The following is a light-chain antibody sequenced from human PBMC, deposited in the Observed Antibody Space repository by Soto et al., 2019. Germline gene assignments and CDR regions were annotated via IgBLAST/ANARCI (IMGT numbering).Light chain of an antibody. V-gene: IGKV3-20*01. CDR2: DAS. J-gene: IGKJ3*01. Sequence: EIVLTQSPGTLSLSPGERATHSCRASHSVSSRYLAWYQQIPGQAPRLLIYDASYRAPGIPDRFSGSGSGTDFTLTISRLEPEDFAVYYCQQYGSSYTFGPGTKVDIK. CDR3: QQYGSSYT. CDR1: HSVSSRY.